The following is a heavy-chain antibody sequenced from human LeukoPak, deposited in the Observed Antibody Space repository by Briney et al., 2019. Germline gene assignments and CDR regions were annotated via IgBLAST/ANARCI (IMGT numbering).Heavy chain of an antibody. CDR2: IKQDGSEK. CDR3: ARDWYCSSTSCYRYYGMDV. Sequence: GGSLRLSCAASGFTFSSYWMSWVRQAPGKGLEWVANIKQDGSEKYYVDSVKGRFTISRDNAKNSLYLQMNSQRAEDTAVYYCARDWYCSSTSCYRYYGMDVWGQGTTVTVSS. J-gene: IGHJ6*02. D-gene: IGHD2-2*01. CDR1: GFTFSSYW. V-gene: IGHV3-7*01.